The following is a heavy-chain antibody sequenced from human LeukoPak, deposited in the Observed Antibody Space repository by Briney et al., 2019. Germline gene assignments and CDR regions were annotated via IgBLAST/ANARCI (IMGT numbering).Heavy chain of an antibody. V-gene: IGHV4-30-4*08. D-gene: IGHD3-10*01. CDR2: IYYSGGT. CDR3: ARVRWSNYYGSGNFDY. J-gene: IGHJ4*02. CDR1: GGSISSGDYY. Sequence: SQTLSLTCTVSGGSISSGDYYWSWIRQPPGKGLEWIGYIYYSGGTYYNPSLKSRVTISVDTSKNQFSLKLSSVTAADTAVYYCARVRWSNYYGSGNFDYWGQGTLVTVSS.